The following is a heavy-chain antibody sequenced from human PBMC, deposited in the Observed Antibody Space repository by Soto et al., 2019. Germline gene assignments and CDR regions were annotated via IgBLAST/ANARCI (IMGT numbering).Heavy chain of an antibody. J-gene: IGHJ4*02. CDR2: ISYDGSNK. Sequence: PVGSLRLSCAASGFTFSSYAMHWVRQAPGKGLEWVAVISYDGSNKYYADSVKGRFTISRDNSKNTLYLQMNSLRAEDTAVYYCARAEDYYYDSSGYYDYWGQGTLVTVSS. CDR3: ARAEDYYYDSSGYYDY. CDR1: GFTFSSYA. V-gene: IGHV3-30-3*01. D-gene: IGHD3-22*01.